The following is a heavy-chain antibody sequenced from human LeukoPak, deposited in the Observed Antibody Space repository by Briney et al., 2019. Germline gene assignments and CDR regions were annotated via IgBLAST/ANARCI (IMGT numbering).Heavy chain of an antibody. J-gene: IGHJ5*02. CDR3: ARDYSGQWEQLTGWWIDP. Sequence: ASVKVSCKPSGYTFGTHWMHWVRQAPEQGLEWMAIINPSGDVRSYAQKFQGRVTVTRDMATRTVYMELSDLRLEDTALYYCARDYSGQWEQLTGWWIDPWGQGTLVIVSS. D-gene: IGHD1-26*01. V-gene: IGHV1-46*01. CDR2: INPSGDVR. CDR1: GYTFGTHW.